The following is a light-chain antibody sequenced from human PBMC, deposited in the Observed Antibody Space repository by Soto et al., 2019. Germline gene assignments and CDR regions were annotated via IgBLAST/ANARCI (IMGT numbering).Light chain of an antibody. Sequence: EVGVTQSPATLTLSPGERATLSCRASQSVSSNLAWYQQKPGQAPRLLIYGASTRATGIPARFSGSGSGTEFTLTISSLQSEDFAVYYCQQYNIWPRAFGQGTKVDIK. CDR3: QQYNIWPRA. CDR2: GAS. V-gene: IGKV3-15*01. J-gene: IGKJ1*01. CDR1: QSVSSN.